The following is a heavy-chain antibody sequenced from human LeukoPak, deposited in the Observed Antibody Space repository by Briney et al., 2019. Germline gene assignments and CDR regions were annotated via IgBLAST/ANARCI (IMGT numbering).Heavy chain of an antibody. Sequence: PGGSLRRSCAAPGFAFRTDRMNWVRQAPGKGLEWVSYISSSGSTIYYADSVKGRFTISRDNAKNSLYLQMNSLRDEDTALYYCARDKGYYWGQGTLVSVSS. CDR2: ISSSGSTI. CDR1: GFAFRTDR. CDR3: ARDKGYY. V-gene: IGHV3-48*02. J-gene: IGHJ4*02.